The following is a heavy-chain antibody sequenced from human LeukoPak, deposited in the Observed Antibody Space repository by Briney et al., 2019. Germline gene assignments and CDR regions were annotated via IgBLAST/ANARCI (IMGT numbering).Heavy chain of an antibody. Sequence: GGSLRLSCAASGFTFSSYEMNWVRQAPGKGLEWVSFIRSGGITTYYADSVKGRFTISRDNAKNSLYLQMNSLRAEDTAVYYCARDYYYGSGSYSDSWGQGTLVTASS. CDR2: IRSGGITT. CDR1: GFTFSSYE. J-gene: IGHJ4*02. V-gene: IGHV3-48*03. D-gene: IGHD3-10*01. CDR3: ARDYYYGSGSYSDS.